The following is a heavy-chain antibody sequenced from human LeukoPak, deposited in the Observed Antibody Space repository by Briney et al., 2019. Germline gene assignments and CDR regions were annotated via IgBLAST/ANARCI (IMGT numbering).Heavy chain of an antibody. CDR3: ARATMARGVAY. CDR1: GGSFSGYY. V-gene: IGHV4-34*01. J-gene: IGHJ4*02. Sequence: PSETLSLTCAVYGGSFSGYYWSWIRQPPGKGLEWIGEINHSGSTNYNPSLKSRVTISVDTSKNQFSLKLSSVTAADTAVYYCARATMARGVAYWGQGTLVTVSS. D-gene: IGHD3-10*01. CDR2: INHSGST.